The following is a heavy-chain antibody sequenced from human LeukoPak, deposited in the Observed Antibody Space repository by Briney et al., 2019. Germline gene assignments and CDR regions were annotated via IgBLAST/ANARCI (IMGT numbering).Heavy chain of an antibody. D-gene: IGHD6-19*01. V-gene: IGHV3-73*01. CDR2: IRSKANSYAT. CDR1: GFTFSGSA. J-gene: IGHJ4*02. Sequence: PGGSLRLSCAASGFTFSGSAMHWVRQASGKGLEWVGRIRSKANSYATAYAASVKGRFTISRDDSKNTAYLQMNSLKTEDTAVYYCTKIAVAGKGYWGQGTLVTVSS. CDR3: TKIAVAGKGY.